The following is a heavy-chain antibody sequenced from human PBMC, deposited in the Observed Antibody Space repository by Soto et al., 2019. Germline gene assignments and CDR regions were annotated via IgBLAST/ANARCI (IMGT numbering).Heavy chain of an antibody. CDR1: GGSINSGGYY. V-gene: IGHV4-31*03. D-gene: IGHD2-2*01. CDR3: ARFPSRAHYFAMDV. J-gene: IGHJ6*02. CDR2: IYYSGNT. Sequence: SLTCTVSGGSINSGGYYWTWIRQHPGRGLECIGYIYYSGNTYYNPSLKSRLTISLDTSKNQFSLKLNSVTAADTAVYYCARFPSRAHYFAMDVWGQGTAVTVSS.